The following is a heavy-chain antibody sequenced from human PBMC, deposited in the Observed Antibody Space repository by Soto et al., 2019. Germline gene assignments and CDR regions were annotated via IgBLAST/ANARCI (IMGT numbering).Heavy chain of an antibody. V-gene: IGHV3-33*01. D-gene: IGHD6-13*01. CDR1: GFTFSRDG. J-gene: IGHJ6*02. CDR3: ARDRYSPGYTRGMDV. CDR2: IWYDGSNK. Sequence: QVQLVESGGGVVQPGRSLRLSCSASGFTFSRDGMHWVRQAPGKGLEWVAVIWYDGSNKYYADSVKGRFTISRDNSKNTLYLPMNSLRAEDTAVYYCARDRYSPGYTRGMDVWGQGTTVTGS.